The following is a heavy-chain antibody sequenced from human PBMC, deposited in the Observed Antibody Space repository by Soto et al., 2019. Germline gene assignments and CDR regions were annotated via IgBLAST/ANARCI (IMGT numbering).Heavy chain of an antibody. J-gene: IGHJ4*02. Sequence: SETLSLTCAVSGYSISTGFNWGWIRQPPGKGLEWIGSIYHSGSTYYNLSLKSRVTISADTSKNQISLKLISVTAADTALYYCARDWGTGFYHFESWGQGTLVTVSA. CDR3: ARDWGTGFYHFES. CDR2: IYHSGST. D-gene: IGHD6-19*01. CDR1: GYSISTGFN. V-gene: IGHV4-38-2*02.